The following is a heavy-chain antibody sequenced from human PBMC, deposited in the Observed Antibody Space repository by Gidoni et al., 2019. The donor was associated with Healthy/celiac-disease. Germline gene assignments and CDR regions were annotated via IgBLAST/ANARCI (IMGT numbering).Heavy chain of an antibody. J-gene: IGHJ4*02. CDR1: GFTFNNAW. CDR3: TTSPYYDYVWGSYGYFDY. Sequence: EVQLVESGGGLVKPGGSLRLSCAASGFTFNNAWMSWVRQAPGKGLEWVGRIKSKTDGWTTDYAAPVKGRFTISRDDSKNTLYLQMNSLKTEDTAVYYCTTSPYYDYVWGSYGYFDYWGQGTLVTVSS. CDR2: IKSKTDGWTT. D-gene: IGHD3-16*01. V-gene: IGHV3-15*01.